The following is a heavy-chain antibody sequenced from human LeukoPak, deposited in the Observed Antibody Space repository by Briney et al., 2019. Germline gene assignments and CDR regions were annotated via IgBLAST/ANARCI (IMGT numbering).Heavy chain of an antibody. J-gene: IGHJ4*02. CDR2: ISSSSSYI. V-gene: IGHV3-21*04. CDR1: GFTFSSYS. CDR3: ARVAPGNFGYDSSGYGYFDY. D-gene: IGHD3-22*01. Sequence: PGGSLRLSCAASGFTFSSYSMNWVRQAPGKGLEWVSSISSSSSYIYYADSVKGRFAISRDNAKNSLYLQMNSLRAEDTAVYYCARVAPGNFGYDSSGYGYFDYWGQGTLVTVSS.